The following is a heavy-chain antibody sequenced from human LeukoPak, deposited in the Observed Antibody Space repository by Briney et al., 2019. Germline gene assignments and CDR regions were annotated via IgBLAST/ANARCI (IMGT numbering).Heavy chain of an antibody. CDR3: ARDTPVTLRGGFDY. D-gene: IGHD4-11*01. J-gene: IGHJ4*02. CDR2: ISGSGGST. Sequence: PGGSLRLSCAASGFTFSSYAMSWVRQAPGKGLEWVSAISGSGGSTYYADSVKGRFTISRDNAKNSLYLQMNSLRAEDTAVYYCARDTPVTLRGGFDYWGQGTLVTVSS. V-gene: IGHV3-23*01. CDR1: GFTFSSYA.